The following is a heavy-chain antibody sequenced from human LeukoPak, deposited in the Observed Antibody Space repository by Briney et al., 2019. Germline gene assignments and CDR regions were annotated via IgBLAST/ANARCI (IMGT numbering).Heavy chain of an antibody. CDR1: GFIFSKYE. D-gene: IGHD3-3*01. CDR2: ITRSGTTI. Sequence: GGSLRLSCAASGFIFSKYEMNWVRQAPGRGLEWVSYITRSGTTIYYADSVKGRFTISRDNAKNLLLLHMNSLRAEDTAVYYCARDFSDFWSGYQTFDYWGQGTLVTVSS. J-gene: IGHJ4*02. CDR3: ARDFSDFWSGYQTFDY. V-gene: IGHV3-48*03.